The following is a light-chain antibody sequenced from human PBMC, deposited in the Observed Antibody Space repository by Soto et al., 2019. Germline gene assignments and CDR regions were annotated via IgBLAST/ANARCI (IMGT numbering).Light chain of an antibody. J-gene: IGLJ1*01. CDR1: SSDVGAYNY. Sequence: LTQPPSASGSPGQSVTISCTGTSSDVGAYNYVSWYQQHPGKAPKLMIYEVSKRPSGVPDRFSGSKSGNTASLTVSGLQAEDEADYYCSSYAGSNNFFYVLGTGTKVTVL. V-gene: IGLV2-8*01. CDR3: SSYAGSNNFFYV. CDR2: EVS.